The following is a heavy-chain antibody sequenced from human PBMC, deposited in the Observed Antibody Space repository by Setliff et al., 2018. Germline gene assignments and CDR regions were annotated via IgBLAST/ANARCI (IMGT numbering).Heavy chain of an antibody. CDR1: PFTFTTAW. Sequence: GGSLRLSCAASPFTFTTAWMSWVRQAPGKGLEWVANIKQDGSEISYVDSVKGRFTISRDNAKKTLYLQMNSLTAEDTAVYYCARPGRSNYWDSFDYWGQGILVTVSS. CDR2: IKQDGSEI. D-gene: IGHD3-10*01. J-gene: IGHJ4*02. CDR3: ARPGRSNYWDSFDY. V-gene: IGHV3-7*03.